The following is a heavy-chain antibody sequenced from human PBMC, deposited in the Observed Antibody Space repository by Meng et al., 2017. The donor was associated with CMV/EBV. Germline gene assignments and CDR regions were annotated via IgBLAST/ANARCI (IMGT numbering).Heavy chain of an antibody. CDR1: GFTFSSYS. D-gene: IGHD3-16*01. V-gene: IGHV3-48*04. CDR3: ARAWGIHFDY. CDR2: IDYSGTGV. J-gene: IGHJ4*02. Sequence: GESLKISCAASGFTFSSYSMNWVRQAPGKGLEWVSNIDYSGTGVYYADSMRGRFTVSRDNARNSLYLQLNSLRAEDTAVYYCARAWGIHFDYWGQGVVVTVSS.